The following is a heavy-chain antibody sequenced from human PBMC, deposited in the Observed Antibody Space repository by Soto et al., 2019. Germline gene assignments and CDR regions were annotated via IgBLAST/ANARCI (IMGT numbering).Heavy chain of an antibody. CDR2: ISGSGDRA. V-gene: IGHV3-23*01. CDR1: GFIFSSYP. CDR3: AKESWKKYFEN. Sequence: VWSLRLSCAASGFIFSSYPMSWVRHAPGRGLQWLSTISGSGDRAFYADSVRGRFTISRDSSKNTLYLQMNSLGAEDTAIYSCAKESWKKYFENWGQGTMVTVSA. D-gene: IGHD1-1*01. J-gene: IGHJ4*02.